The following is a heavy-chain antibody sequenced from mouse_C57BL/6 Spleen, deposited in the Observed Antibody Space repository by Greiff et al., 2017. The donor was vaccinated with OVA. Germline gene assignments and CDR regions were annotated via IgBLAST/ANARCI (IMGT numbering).Heavy chain of an antibody. CDR2: INPNNGGT. Sequence: EVQLQQSGPELVKPGASVKIPCKASGYTFTDYNMDWVKQSHGKSLEWIGDINPNNGGTIYNQKFKGKATLTVDKSSSTAYMELRSLTSEDTAVYYCARRWLLLGVDYGGQGTSVTVSS. CDR3: ARRWLLLGVDY. J-gene: IGHJ4*01. CDR1: GYTFTDYN. D-gene: IGHD2-3*01. V-gene: IGHV1-18*01.